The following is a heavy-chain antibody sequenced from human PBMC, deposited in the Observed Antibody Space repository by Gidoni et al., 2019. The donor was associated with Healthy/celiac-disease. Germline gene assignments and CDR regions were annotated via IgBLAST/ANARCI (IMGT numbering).Heavy chain of an antibody. J-gene: IGHJ4*02. CDR2: IGRSSSTI. CDR3: ARFYCTNGVCYPGGDY. Sequence: EVQLLESGGGLVQLGGSLRLSCAASGFPFRSYSLNWVRQATGKGLEWVSYIGRSSSTINYADSVKGRFTISRDNAKNSLYLQMNSRRAEDTAVYYCARFYCTNGVCYPGGDYWGQGTLVTVSS. CDR1: GFPFRSYS. V-gene: IGHV3-48*01. D-gene: IGHD2-8*01.